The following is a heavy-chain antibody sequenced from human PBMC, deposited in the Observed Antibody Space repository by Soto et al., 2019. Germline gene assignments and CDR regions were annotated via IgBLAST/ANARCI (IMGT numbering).Heavy chain of an antibody. CDR3: ARAGTAMVQLDY. Sequence: PSETLSLTCTVSGGSIRSYFWSWIRQPTGKGVEWIWDIDYSGSTNDSPSLKNRDTISVDTAKNQFSLTLTSVTAADTAVFYCARAGTAMVQLDYWGQGTLVTVSS. D-gene: IGHD5-18*01. J-gene: IGHJ4*02. CDR1: GGSIRSYF. CDR2: IDYSGST. V-gene: IGHV4-59*01.